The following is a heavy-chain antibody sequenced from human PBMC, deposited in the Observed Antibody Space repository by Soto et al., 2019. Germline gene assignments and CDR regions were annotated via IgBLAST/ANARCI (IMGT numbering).Heavy chain of an antibody. D-gene: IGHD3-22*01. CDR3: ARYNYDSSGYTDVTNWFDP. Sequence: PSETLSLTCTVSGGSISSYYWSWIRQPAGKGLEWIGRIYTSGSTNYNPSLKSRVTMSVDTSKNQFSLKLSSVTAADTAVYYCARYNYDSSGYTDVTNWFDPWGQGTLVTVSS. J-gene: IGHJ5*02. CDR2: IYTSGST. V-gene: IGHV4-4*07. CDR1: GGSISSYY.